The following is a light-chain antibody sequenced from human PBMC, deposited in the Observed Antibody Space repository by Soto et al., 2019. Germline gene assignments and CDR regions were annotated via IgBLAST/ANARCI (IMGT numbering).Light chain of an antibody. Sequence: QSALTQPPSVSAASGQKVTISCSGSSSNIANNYVSWYQQLPGTAPKLLIYDYNKRPSGIPDRFSGSKSGTSATLGITGLQTGDEADYYCGTWDSSLSAGVFGGGTKLTVL. CDR2: DYN. V-gene: IGLV1-51*01. J-gene: IGLJ2*01. CDR1: SSNIANNY. CDR3: GTWDSSLSAGV.